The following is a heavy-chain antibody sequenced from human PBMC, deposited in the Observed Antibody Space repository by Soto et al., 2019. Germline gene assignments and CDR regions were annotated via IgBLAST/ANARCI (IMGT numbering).Heavy chain of an antibody. CDR1: GYIFTSYY. CDR2: INPFDGSR. V-gene: IGHV1-46*03. D-gene: IGHD3-10*01. J-gene: IGHJ4*01. Sequence: GSSVKVSCKASGYIFTSYYLHWVRQAPGQGLEWMGWINPFDGSRMFAQSFQGRVTFTRDTSTSTVYMELSGLRSGDTAVYYCSRVDPGETSPFDHWG. CDR3: SRVDPGETSPFDH.